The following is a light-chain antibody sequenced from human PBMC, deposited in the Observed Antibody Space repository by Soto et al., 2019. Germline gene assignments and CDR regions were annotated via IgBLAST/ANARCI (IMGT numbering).Light chain of an antibody. CDR3: QEYNSY. CDR1: QNIDNW. Sequence: QMTQSPHTLSASVGDRVTITCRASQNIDNWLAWYQHKPGKPPKLLIYRASSLETGVPSRLSGSGSGTEFSLTISNLQPDDSATYYCQEYNSYFGGGTKVEIK. J-gene: IGKJ4*01. V-gene: IGKV1-5*03. CDR2: RAS.